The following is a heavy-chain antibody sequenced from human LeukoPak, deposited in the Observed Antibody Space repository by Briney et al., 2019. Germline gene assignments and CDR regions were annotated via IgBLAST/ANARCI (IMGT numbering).Heavy chain of an antibody. CDR2: INHSGGT. CDR1: GGSFSGYY. V-gene: IGHV4-34*01. D-gene: IGHD3-10*01. CDR3: ARHLRFGELLYRYYYGMDV. Sequence: SSETLSLTCAVYGGSFSGYYWSWIRQPPGKGLEWIGEINHSGGTNYNPSLKSRVTISVDTSKNQFSLKLSSVTAADTAVYYCARHLRFGELLYRYYYGMDVWGRGTTVTVSS. J-gene: IGHJ6*02.